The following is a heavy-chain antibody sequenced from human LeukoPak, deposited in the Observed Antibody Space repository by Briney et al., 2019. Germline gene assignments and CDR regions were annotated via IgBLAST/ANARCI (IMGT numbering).Heavy chain of an antibody. CDR2: ISSSSSTI. CDR3: ARGAYYYED. D-gene: IGHD3-22*01. Sequence: PGGSLRLSCAASGFTFSASSMHWVRQAPGKGLEWVSYISSSSSTIYYADSVKGRFTISRDNAKNSLYLQMNSLRAEDTAVYYCARGAYYYEDWGQGTLVTASS. J-gene: IGHJ4*02. CDR1: GFTFSASS. V-gene: IGHV3-48*01.